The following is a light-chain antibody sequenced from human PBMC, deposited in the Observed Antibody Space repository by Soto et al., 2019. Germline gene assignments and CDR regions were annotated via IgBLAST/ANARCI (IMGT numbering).Light chain of an antibody. CDR3: QAYDSSLSGSV. Sequence: QSVLTQPPSVSGAPGQRVTISCTGNSADIGAGYDVHWYQQLPGAAPKLLIFDNSNRPSGVPDRFSGSKSGTSASLAITGLQAEDEADYYCQAYDSSLSGSVFGGGTKLTVL. J-gene: IGLJ2*01. CDR1: SADIGAGYD. CDR2: DNS. V-gene: IGLV1-40*01.